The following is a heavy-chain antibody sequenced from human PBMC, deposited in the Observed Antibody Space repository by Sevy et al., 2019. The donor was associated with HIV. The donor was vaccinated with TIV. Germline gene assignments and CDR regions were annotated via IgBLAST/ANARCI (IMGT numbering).Heavy chain of an antibody. Sequence: GGSLRLSCAASGFDFSIYSMSWVRQAPGKGLEWVSTLSFGCGKINYADSVKGGFTISRDNSKSSVYLRMNNMRVEDTAVYYCAREGCTKPHDYWGQGTLVTVSS. D-gene: IGHD2-8*01. CDR2: LSFGCGKI. CDR1: GFDFSIYS. J-gene: IGHJ4*02. CDR3: AREGCTKPHDY. V-gene: IGHV3-23*01.